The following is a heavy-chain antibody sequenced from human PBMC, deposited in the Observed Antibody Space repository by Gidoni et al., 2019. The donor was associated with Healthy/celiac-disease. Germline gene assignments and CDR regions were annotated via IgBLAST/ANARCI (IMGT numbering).Heavy chain of an antibody. CDR3: ARVAVDAFDI. CDR1: GFTFSSYS. CDR2: ISSSSSYI. V-gene: IGHV3-21*01. J-gene: IGHJ3*02. Sequence: EVQLVESGGGLVKPGGSLRLSCAASGFTFSSYSMNWVRQAPGKGLEWVSSISSSSSYIYYADSVKGRFTISRDNAKNSLYLQMNSLGAEDTAVYYCARVAVDAFDIWGQGTMVTVSS. D-gene: IGHD4-17*01.